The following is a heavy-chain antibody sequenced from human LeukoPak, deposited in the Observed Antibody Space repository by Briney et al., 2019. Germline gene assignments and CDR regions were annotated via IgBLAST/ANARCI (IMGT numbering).Heavy chain of an antibody. CDR3: ARVGYSSGWYDPSEYFQH. CDR1: GFTFSSYS. V-gene: IGHV3-48*04. J-gene: IGHJ1*01. CDR2: ISSSSTI. D-gene: IGHD6-19*01. Sequence: GGSLRLSCAASGFTFSSYSMNWVRQAPGKGLEWVSYISSSSTIYYADSVKGRFTISRDNAKNSLYLQMNSLRAEDTAVYYCARVGYSSGWYDPSEYFQHWGQGTLVTVSS.